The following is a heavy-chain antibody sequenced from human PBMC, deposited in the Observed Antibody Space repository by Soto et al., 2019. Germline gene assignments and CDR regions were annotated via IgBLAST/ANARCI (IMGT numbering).Heavy chain of an antibody. CDR2: IYYSGST. CDR3: ARDIYYYDTSRAFDI. CDR1: GGSISSYY. Sequence: SETLSLTCTVSGGSISSYYWSWIRQPPGKGLEWIGYIYYSGSTNYDPSLKSRVTISVDTSKNQFSLKLSSVIAADTAVYYCARDIYYYDTSRAFDIWGQGTMVTVSS. V-gene: IGHV4-59*01. D-gene: IGHD3-22*01. J-gene: IGHJ3*02.